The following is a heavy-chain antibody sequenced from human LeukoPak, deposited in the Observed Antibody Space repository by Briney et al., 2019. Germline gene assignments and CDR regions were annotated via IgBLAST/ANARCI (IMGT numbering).Heavy chain of an antibody. J-gene: IGHJ4*02. CDR3: AGYFGDYVGYFDY. D-gene: IGHD4-17*01. CDR1: GGSIRGYY. CDR2: IYYSGST. V-gene: IGHV4-59*01. Sequence: SETLSLTCTVSGGSIRGYYWSWIRQPPGKGLEWIGYIYYSGSTNNNPSPRSRVTMSVDTSKNQFSLKLSSVTAADTALYFCAGYFGDYVGYFDYWGQGALVTVSS.